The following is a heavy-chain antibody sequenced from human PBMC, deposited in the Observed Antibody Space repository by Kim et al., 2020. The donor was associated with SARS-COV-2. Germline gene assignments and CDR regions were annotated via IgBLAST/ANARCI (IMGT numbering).Heavy chain of an antibody. J-gene: IGHJ4*02. CDR1: GGSISSGCYY. CDR3: AREPPEMTTVTTGPYIDD. CDR2: IYTSGST. Sequence: SETLSLTCTVSGGSISSGCYYWSWIRQPAGKGLEWIGRIYTSGSTNYNPSLKSRVTISVDTSKNQFSLKLSSVTAADTAVYYCAREPPEMTTVTTGPYIDDWGQRTLVTVSS. D-gene: IGHD4-17*01. V-gene: IGHV4-61*02.